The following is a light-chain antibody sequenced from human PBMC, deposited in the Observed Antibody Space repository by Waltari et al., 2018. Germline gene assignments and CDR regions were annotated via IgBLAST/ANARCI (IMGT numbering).Light chain of an antibody. Sequence: DIPMTQSPSSLSASVGDRVTITCQASQDISNYLNWHQQKPGKAPKLLIYDASNLETGVPSRFSGSGSGTDFTFTISSLQPEDIATYYCQQYDNLPLTFGGGTKVEIK. CDR1: QDISNY. J-gene: IGKJ4*01. CDR3: QQYDNLPLT. V-gene: IGKV1-33*01. CDR2: DAS.